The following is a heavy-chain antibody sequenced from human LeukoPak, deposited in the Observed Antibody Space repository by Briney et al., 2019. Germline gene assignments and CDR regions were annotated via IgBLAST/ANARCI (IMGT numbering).Heavy chain of an antibody. CDR2: ISGSGGST. V-gene: IGHV3-23*01. CDR1: GLAFKNYW. CDR3: AKTMVRGALTLHYGMDV. J-gene: IGHJ6*02. Sequence: PGGSLRLSCLGTGLAFKNYWMTWVRQAPGKGLEWVSAISGSGGSTYYADSVKGRFTISRDNSKNTLYLQMNSLRAEDTAVYYCAKTMVRGALTLHYGMDVWGQGTTVTVSS. D-gene: IGHD3-10*01.